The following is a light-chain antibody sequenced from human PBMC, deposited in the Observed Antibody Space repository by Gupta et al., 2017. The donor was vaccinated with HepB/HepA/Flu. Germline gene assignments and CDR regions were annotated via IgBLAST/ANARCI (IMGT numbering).Light chain of an antibody. J-gene: IGKJ2*01. CDR1: QSVLYSSNNKNY. Sequence: GSLGERATINCKSSQSVLYSSNNKNYLAWYQQKPGQPPKLLIYWASTRESGVPDRFSGSGSGTDFTLTISNLQAEDVAVYYCQQYYSTPYTFGQGTKLEIK. V-gene: IGKV4-1*01. CDR3: QQYYSTPYT. CDR2: WAS.